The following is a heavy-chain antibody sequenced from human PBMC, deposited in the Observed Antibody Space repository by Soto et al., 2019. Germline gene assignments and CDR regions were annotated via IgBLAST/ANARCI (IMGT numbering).Heavy chain of an antibody. CDR1: GYIFTNYD. CDR3: ARGLKYGDYSRWFDP. CDR2: INPNRGNT. D-gene: IGHD4-17*01. J-gene: IGHJ5*02. V-gene: IGHV1-8*01. Sequence: QVQLVQSGAEVKKPGASVKVSCKASGYIFTNYDINWVRQATGQGLEYLGWINPNRGNTGYVQKFKGRVTMTRNTSINTAYMELNSLRSEDTAVYYCARGLKYGDYSRWFDPWDQGTLVTVSS.